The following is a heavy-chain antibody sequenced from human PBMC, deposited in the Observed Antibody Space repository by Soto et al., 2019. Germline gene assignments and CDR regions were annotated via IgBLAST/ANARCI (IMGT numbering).Heavy chain of an antibody. D-gene: IGHD5-12*01. Sequence: SVKVSCKASGFTFTSSAVQGVVQSRGQRLEWIGWIVVGSGNTNYAQKFQERVTITRDMSTSTAYMELSSLRSEDTAVYYCAAETYSGSRPSFYWGQGTLVTVSS. CDR2: IVVGSGNT. V-gene: IGHV1-58*01. CDR1: GFTFTSSA. J-gene: IGHJ4*02. CDR3: AAETYSGSRPSFY.